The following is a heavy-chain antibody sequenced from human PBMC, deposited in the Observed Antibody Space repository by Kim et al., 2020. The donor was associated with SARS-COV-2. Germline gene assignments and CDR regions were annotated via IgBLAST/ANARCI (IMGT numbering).Heavy chain of an antibody. V-gene: IGHV3-30*18. CDR2: ISQDGSKD. J-gene: IGHJ4*01. CDR3: VKDRDYGLDNYYRYYFD. CDR1: GFTLGSFG. Sequence: GGSLRLSCAASGFTLGSFGMHWVRQSPGKGLEWVAHISQDGSKDYYADSVKGRFIISRDNSKNTLDLQMNNLRPQDTALYHCVKDRDYGLDNYYRYYFD. D-gene: IGHD3-16*01.